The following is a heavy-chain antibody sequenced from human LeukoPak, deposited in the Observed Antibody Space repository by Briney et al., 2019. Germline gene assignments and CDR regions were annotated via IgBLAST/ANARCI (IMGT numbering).Heavy chain of an antibody. J-gene: IGHJ4*02. CDR1: GGSISSGDYY. Sequence: SETLSLTCTVSGGSISSGDYYWSWVRQPPGKGLEWIGYIYYSGSTYYNPSLKSRVTISVDTSKNQFSLKLSSVTAADTAVYYCAGYRAYYYDSSGYRYYFDYWGQGTLVTVSS. CDR3: AGYRAYYYDSSGYRYYFDY. V-gene: IGHV4-30-4*01. D-gene: IGHD3-22*01. CDR2: IYYSGST.